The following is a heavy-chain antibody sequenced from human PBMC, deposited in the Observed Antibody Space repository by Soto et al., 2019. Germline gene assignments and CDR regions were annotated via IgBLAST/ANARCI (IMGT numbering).Heavy chain of an antibody. CDR2: IYYSGST. V-gene: IGHV4-31*03. CDR3: ARDPLYYGSGSSVS. CDR1: GGSISSGGYY. J-gene: IGHJ5*02. Sequence: PSETLSLTCTVSGGSISSGGYYWSWIRQHPGKGLEWIGYIYYSGSTYYNPSLKSRVTISVDTSKNQFSLKLSSVTAADTAVYYCARDPLYYGSGSSVSWGQGTLVTVSS. D-gene: IGHD3-10*01.